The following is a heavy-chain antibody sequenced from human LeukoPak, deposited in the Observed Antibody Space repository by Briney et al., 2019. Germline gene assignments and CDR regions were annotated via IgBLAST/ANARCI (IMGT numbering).Heavy chain of an antibody. CDR2: ISYDGSNK. CDR1: GFIFSSYA. J-gene: IGHJ3*02. CDR3: AKDVGSGSYGAFDI. D-gene: IGHD1-26*01. V-gene: IGHV3-30-3*01. Sequence: GGSLRLSCAASGFIFSSYAMHWVRQAPGKGLEWVAVISYDGSNKYYADSVKGRFTISRDNSRNTLYLQMNSLRAEDTAVYYCAKDVGSGSYGAFDIWGQGTMVTVSS.